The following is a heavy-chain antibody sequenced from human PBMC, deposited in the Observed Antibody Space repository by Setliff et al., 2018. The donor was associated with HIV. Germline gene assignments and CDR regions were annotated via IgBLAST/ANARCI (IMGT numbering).Heavy chain of an antibody. CDR2: IYGSGST. Sequence: SETLSLTCAVSGDSIGTYSWHWLRQPPGKGLEWIGYIYGSGSTGYNPSLTSRVTMSVDTSKNQFSLKLSSVTAADTAVYYCARVGDLGSTYYFDYWGQGALVTVSS. J-gene: IGHJ4*02. CDR3: ARVGDLGSTYYFDY. V-gene: IGHV4-59*01. CDR1: GDSIGTYS. D-gene: IGHD1-26*01.